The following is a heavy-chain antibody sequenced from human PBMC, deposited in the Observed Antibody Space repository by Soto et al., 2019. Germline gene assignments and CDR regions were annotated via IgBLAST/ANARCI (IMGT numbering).Heavy chain of an antibody. CDR3: AKDVEEYFYCLLYSAAFAY. V-gene: IGHV3-23*01. Sequence: PGGALRLSCAASAFTFSSYAMSWFRQAPGKGLEWVSAISGSGGSTYYADSVKGRFTISRDNSKNTLYLQMNSLRAEDTAVYYCAKDVEEYFYCLLYSAAFAYWGQGTLVTVSS. CDR1: AFTFSSYA. CDR2: ISGSGGST. J-gene: IGHJ4*02. D-gene: IGHD3-9*01.